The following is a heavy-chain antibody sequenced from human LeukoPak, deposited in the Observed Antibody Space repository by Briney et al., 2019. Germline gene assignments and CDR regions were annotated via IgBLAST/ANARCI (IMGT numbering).Heavy chain of an antibody. CDR3: ARDRDPYYDYLWGSYRPSYFDD. CDR2: ISSSSSYI. D-gene: IGHD3-16*02. V-gene: IGHV3-21*01. Sequence: GGSLRLSCAASGFSFTNYSMNWVRQAPGKGLEWVSSISSSSSYIYYADSVKGRFTISRDNTKNSLYLQMNSLSAEATAVYYCARDRDPYYDYLWGSYRPSYFDDWGQGTLVTVSS. J-gene: IGHJ4*02. CDR1: GFSFTNYS.